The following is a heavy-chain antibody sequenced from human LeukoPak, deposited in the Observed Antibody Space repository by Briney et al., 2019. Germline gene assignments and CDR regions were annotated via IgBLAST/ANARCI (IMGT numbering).Heavy chain of an antibody. Sequence: GGSLRLSCAASGFTSSSYSMNWVRQAPGKGLEWVSYISSSSSTIYYADSVKGRFTISRDNAKNSLYLQMNSLRAEDTAVYYCAREGGYSSSWYFDYWGQGTLVTVSS. D-gene: IGHD6-13*01. CDR2: ISSSSSTI. CDR1: GFTSSSYS. J-gene: IGHJ4*02. V-gene: IGHV3-48*01. CDR3: AREGGYSSSWYFDY.